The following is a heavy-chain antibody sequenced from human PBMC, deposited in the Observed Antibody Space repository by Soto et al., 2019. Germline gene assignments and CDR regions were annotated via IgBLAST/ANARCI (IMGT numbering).Heavy chain of an antibody. V-gene: IGHV3-23*01. CDR1: GFTFSSYA. J-gene: IGHJ4*02. CDR3: ARSLLRFLEWSPRYYFDY. CDR2: ISGSGGST. Sequence: GGSLRLSCAASGFTFSSYAMSWVRQAPGKGLEWVSAISGSGGSTYYADSVKGRFTISRDNSKNTLYLQMNSLRAEDTAVYYCARSLLRFLEWSPRYYFDYWGQGTLVTVSS. D-gene: IGHD3-3*01.